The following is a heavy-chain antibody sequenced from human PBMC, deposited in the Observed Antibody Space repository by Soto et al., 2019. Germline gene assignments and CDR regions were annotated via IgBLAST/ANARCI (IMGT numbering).Heavy chain of an antibody. Sequence: ASVKVSCKASGYSFTNFGISWVRQAPGQGLEWMGWISAYNGNTNYAQKFQGRVTMTTDTSTSTAYMEVRSLRFDDTAVYYCARVQNGYLFWGQGTLVTVSS. V-gene: IGHV1-18*01. CDR1: GYSFTNFG. CDR2: ISAYNGNT. D-gene: IGHD2-2*03. J-gene: IGHJ4*02. CDR3: ARVQNGYLF.